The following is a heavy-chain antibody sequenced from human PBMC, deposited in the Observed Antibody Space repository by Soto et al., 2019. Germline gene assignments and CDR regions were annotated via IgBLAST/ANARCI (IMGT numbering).Heavy chain of an antibody. Sequence: ASVEVSCKASGYTFTSYYMHWVRQAPGQGLEWMGIINPSGGSTSYAQKFQGRVTMTRDTSTSTVYMELSSLRSEDTAVYYCARLGRDYDSSAHGPFACWGQGTLVTVSS. V-gene: IGHV1-46*01. CDR1: GYTFTSYY. J-gene: IGHJ4*02. CDR3: ARLGRDYDSSAHGPFAC. D-gene: IGHD3-22*01. CDR2: INPSGGST.